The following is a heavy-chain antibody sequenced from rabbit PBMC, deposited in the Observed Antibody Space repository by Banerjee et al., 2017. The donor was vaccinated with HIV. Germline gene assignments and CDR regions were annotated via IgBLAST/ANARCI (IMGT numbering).Heavy chain of an antibody. J-gene: IGHJ4*01. D-gene: IGHD1-1*01. Sequence: QSLEESGGDLVKPGASLTLTCTASGFSFSSSCWICWVRQAPGKGLEWIACIYAGSTAITYYATWAKGRFTISRTSSTTVTLQMTSLTAADTASYFCARDASGDPDFNLWGPGTLVTVS. CDR1: GFSFSSSCW. CDR3: ARDASGDPDFNL. CDR2: IYAGSTAIT. V-gene: IGHV1S40*01.